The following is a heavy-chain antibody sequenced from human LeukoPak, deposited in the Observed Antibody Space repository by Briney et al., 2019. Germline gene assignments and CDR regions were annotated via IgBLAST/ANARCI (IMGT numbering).Heavy chain of an antibody. CDR2: IATNGGSI. CDR1: GFTFSSFG. J-gene: IGHJ4*02. D-gene: IGHD3-10*01. Sequence: GGSLRLSCSASGFTFSSFGVHWVRQAPGKGLEYVSSIATNGGSIVYADSVRGRFTISRDNSKNALYLQMSSLRPEDTAVYFCVKASEYYDYWGQGTLVTVSS. CDR3: VKASEYYDY. V-gene: IGHV3-64D*06.